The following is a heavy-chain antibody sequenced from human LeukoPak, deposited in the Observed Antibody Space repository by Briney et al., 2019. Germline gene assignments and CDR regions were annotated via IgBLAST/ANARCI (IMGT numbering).Heavy chain of an antibody. CDR3: ARLPFITRNWFDP. D-gene: IGHD3-22*01. Sequence: ASVKVSCKASGYTFTGYYMHWVRQAPGQGLEWMGWISPNSGGTNYAQKFQGRVTMTRDTSISTAYMELSRLRSDDTAVYYCARLPFITRNWFDPWGQGTLVTVSS. V-gene: IGHV1-2*02. J-gene: IGHJ5*02. CDR2: ISPNSGGT. CDR1: GYTFTGYY.